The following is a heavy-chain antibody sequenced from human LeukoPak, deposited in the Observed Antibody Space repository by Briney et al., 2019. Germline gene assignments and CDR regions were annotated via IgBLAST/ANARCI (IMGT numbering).Heavy chain of an antibody. D-gene: IGHD5-12*01. CDR1: GFSFTNAW. CDR2: LKSRVDGGAA. CDR3: ARDHRYAFDN. J-gene: IGHJ4*01. V-gene: IGHV3-15*01. Sequence: GGSLRLSCEASGFSFTNAWMNWVRLAPGKGLEWVGRLKSRVDGGAADYAAPVKGRFTISRDDSKDTLYLQMNSLKNEDTAVYYCARDHRYAFDNWGHGTLVTVSS.